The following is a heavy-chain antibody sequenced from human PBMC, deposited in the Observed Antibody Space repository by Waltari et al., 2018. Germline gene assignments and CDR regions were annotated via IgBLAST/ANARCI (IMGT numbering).Heavy chain of an antibody. D-gene: IGHD3-9*01. CDR1: GFTVSSNY. V-gene: IGHV3-53*01. J-gene: IGHJ4*02. CDR3: SNSRLNRPDDWYYFDY. CDR2: IHGAGNT. Sequence: EVQLVESGGGWIQPGGSLRLSCIASGFTVSSNYMSWVRQGPGKGLEWVSVIHGAGNTYYADSVKGRFTISRDTSKNTLYLQMSALRAEDTAVYYCSNSRLNRPDDWYYFDYWGQGTLVTVSS.